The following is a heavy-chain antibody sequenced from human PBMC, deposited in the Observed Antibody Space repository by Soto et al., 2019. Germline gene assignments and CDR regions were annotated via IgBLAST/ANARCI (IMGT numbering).Heavy chain of an antibody. J-gene: IGHJ4*02. Sequence: GASVKVSCKASGGTFSSYAISWVRQAPGQGLEWMGGIIPIFGTANYAQKFQGRVTITADKSTSTAYMELSSLRSEDTAVYYCARGGVYYDFWSGYYTHFDYWGQGTLVTVSS. CDR1: GGTFSSYA. CDR2: IIPIFGTA. V-gene: IGHV1-69*06. CDR3: ARGGVYYDFWSGYYTHFDY. D-gene: IGHD3-3*01.